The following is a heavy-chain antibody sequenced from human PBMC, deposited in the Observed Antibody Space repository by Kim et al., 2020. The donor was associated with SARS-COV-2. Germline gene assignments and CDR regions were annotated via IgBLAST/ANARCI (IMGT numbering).Heavy chain of an antibody. CDR2: IWYDGSNK. D-gene: IGHD3-22*01. CDR3: ARDRVIVVVTDYYYYGM. J-gene: IGHJ6*01. Sequence: GGSLRLSCAASGFTFSSYGMHCVRQAPGKGLEWVAVIWYDGSNKYYADSVKGRFTISRDTSKITLYLQMNILRAEDSAVYYCARDRVIVVVTDYYYYGM. CDR1: GFTFSSYG. V-gene: IGHV3-33*01.